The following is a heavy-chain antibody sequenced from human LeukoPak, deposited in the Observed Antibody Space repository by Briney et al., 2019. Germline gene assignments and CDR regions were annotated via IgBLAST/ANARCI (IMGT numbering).Heavy chain of an antibody. CDR3: ARDCELFPNWFDP. D-gene: IGHD3-10*01. CDR2: INAGNGNT. V-gene: IGHV1-3*01. CDR1: GYTFTSYA. J-gene: IGHJ5*02. Sequence: GASVKVSCTASGYTFTSYAMHWVRQAPGQRLEWMGWINAGNGNTKYSQKFQGRVTITRDTSASTAYMELSSLRSEDTAVYYCARDCELFPNWFDPWGQGTLVTVSS.